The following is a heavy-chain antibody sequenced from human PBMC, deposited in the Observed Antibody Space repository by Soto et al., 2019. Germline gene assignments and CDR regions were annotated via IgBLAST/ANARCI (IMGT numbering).Heavy chain of an antibody. Sequence: GGSLRLSCAASGFTFSSYGMHWVRQAPGKGLEWVAVISYDGSNKYYADSVKGRFTISRDNSKNTLYLQMNSLRAEDTAVYYCAKVIMATAYYYYYGMDVWGQGTTVTISS. D-gene: IGHD5-18*01. CDR2: ISYDGSNK. J-gene: IGHJ6*02. CDR3: AKVIMATAYYYYYGMDV. CDR1: GFTFSSYG. V-gene: IGHV3-30*18.